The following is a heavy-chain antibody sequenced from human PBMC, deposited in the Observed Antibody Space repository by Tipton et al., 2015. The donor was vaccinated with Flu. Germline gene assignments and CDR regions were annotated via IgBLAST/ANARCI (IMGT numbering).Heavy chain of an antibody. J-gene: IGHJ4*02. D-gene: IGHD5-18*01. CDR2: IKQDGSEK. CDR3: ARTDIAMAGGFDY. V-gene: IGHV3-7*01. CDR1: GFTFSSYW. Sequence: GSLRLSCAASGFTFSSYWMSWVRQAPGKGLEWVATIKQDGSEKYYVDSVKGRFTISRDNAKNSLYLQMNGLRAEDTAVYYCARTDIAMAGGFDYWGQGTLVTVSS.